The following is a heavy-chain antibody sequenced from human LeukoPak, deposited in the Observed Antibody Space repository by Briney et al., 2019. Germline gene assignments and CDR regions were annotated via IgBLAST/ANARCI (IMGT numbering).Heavy chain of an antibody. D-gene: IGHD2-2*01. CDR3: ARDRLRCCSSTSCRRYYYYYGMDV. Sequence: PGGSLRLSCAASGFTFSSYAMHWVRQAPGKGLEWVAVISYDGSNKYYADSVKGRFTISRDNSKNTLYLQMNSLRAEDTAVYYCARDRLRCCSSTSCRRYYYYYGMDVWGKGTTVTVSS. V-gene: IGHV3-30*04. CDR2: ISYDGSNK. J-gene: IGHJ6*04. CDR1: GFTFSSYA.